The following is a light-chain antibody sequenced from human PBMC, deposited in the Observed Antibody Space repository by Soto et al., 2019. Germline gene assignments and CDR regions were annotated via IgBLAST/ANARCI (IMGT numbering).Light chain of an antibody. CDR1: QSVSSY. CDR3: QQRSNWPPWT. J-gene: IGKJ1*01. V-gene: IGKV3-11*01. Sequence: VLTQSPATLSLSPGERATLSCRASQSVSSYLAWYQQKPGQAPRLLIYDASNRATGIPARFSGSGSGTDFTLTISSLEPEDFAVYYCQQRSNWPPWTFGHGTKVEIK. CDR2: DAS.